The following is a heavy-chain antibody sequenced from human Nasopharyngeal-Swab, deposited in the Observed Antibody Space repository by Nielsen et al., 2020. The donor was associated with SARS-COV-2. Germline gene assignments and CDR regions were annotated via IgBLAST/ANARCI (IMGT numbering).Heavy chain of an antibody. CDR3: AKTLSRIAGTPNYFDY. D-gene: IGHD6-6*01. CDR2: ISGSGGST. CDR1: GFTFSSYA. Sequence: GGSLRLSCAASGFTFSSYAMSWVRQAPGKGLEWVSAISGSGGSTYYADPVKGRFTISRDNSKNTLYLQMNSLRAEDTAVYYCAKTLSRIAGTPNYFDYWGQGTLVTVSS. V-gene: IGHV3-23*01. J-gene: IGHJ4*02.